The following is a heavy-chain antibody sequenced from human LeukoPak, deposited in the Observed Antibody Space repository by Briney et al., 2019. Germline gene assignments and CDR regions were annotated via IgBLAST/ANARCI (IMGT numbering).Heavy chain of an antibody. V-gene: IGHV3-21*01. Sequence: GGSLRLSCAAAGFTFSSYSMNWVRQAPGKGLEWVSSISSSSSCIYYADSVKGRFTISRDNAKNSLYLQMNSLRAEDTAVYYCARDLASSSWTGYFQHWGQGTLVTVSS. D-gene: IGHD6-13*01. CDR1: GFTFSSYS. CDR2: ISSSSSCI. J-gene: IGHJ1*01. CDR3: ARDLASSSWTGYFQH.